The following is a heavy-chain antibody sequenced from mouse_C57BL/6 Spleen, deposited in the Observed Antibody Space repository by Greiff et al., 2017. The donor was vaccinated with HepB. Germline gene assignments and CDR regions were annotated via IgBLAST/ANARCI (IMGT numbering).Heavy chain of an antibody. CDR2: ISYDGSN. J-gene: IGHJ2*01. D-gene: IGHD1-1*01. CDR3: ARGPTVVSFDY. Sequence: DVKLVESGPGLVKPSQSLSLTCSVTGYSITSGYYWNWIRQFPGNKLEWMGYISYDGSNNYNPSLKNRISITRDTSKNQFFLKLNSVTTEDTATYYCARGPTVVSFDYWGQGTTLTVSS. CDR1: GYSITSGYY. V-gene: IGHV3-6*01.